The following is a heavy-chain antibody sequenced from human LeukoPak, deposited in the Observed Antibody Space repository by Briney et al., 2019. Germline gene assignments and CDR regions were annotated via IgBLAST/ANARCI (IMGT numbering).Heavy chain of an antibody. J-gene: IGHJ4*02. Sequence: SETLSLTCTVSGGSISSYYWSWIRQPPGKGLEWIGNIYYSGNTNYNPSLKSRVTISINTSKRQFALKLSSVTAADTAVYYCARRRSRLFPFDCWGQGTLVTVSS. V-gene: IGHV4-59*01. D-gene: IGHD3-22*01. CDR2: IYYSGNT. CDR3: ARRRSRLFPFDC. CDR1: GGSISSYY.